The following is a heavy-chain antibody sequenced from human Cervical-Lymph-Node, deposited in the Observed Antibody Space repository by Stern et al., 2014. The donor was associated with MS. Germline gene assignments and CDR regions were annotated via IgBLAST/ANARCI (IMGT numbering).Heavy chain of an antibody. CDR1: GFTFTTRS. J-gene: IGHJ6*02. V-gene: IGHV3-48*01. CDR3: ASLNGDDYNNYGLDV. CDR2: ISRSATMT. D-gene: IGHD7-27*01. Sequence: EVQLVESGGGLVQPGGSLRLPCAASGFTFTTRSMTWVRQAPGKGLEWISFISRSATMTFYADSVKGRFTISRDNAKNSLYLQMNRLRVEDTAVYYCASLNGDDYNNYGLDVWGLGTTVTVSS.